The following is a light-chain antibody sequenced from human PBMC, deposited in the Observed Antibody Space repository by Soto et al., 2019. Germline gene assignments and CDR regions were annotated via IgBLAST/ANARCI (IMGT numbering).Light chain of an antibody. CDR1: SSDVGGYKY. CDR2: EVS. Sequence: QSALTQPASVSGSPGQSITISCSGTSSDVGGYKYVSWYQQHPGKAPKLMIYEVSNRPSGVSDRFSGSKSGNMASLTISGLQAEDEADYYCCSYTSSTTYVFGTGTKLTVL. CDR3: CSYTSSTTYV. V-gene: IGLV2-14*01. J-gene: IGLJ1*01.